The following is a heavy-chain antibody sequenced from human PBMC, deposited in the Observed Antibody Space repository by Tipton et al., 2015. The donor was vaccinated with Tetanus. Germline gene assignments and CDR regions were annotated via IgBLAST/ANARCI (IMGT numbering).Heavy chain of an antibody. V-gene: IGHV1-18*01. J-gene: IGHJ4*02. CDR1: GYTFYTYG. Sequence: QMQLVQSGAEVKKPGASVKVSCKASGYTFYTYGISWVRQAPGQGLEWMGWISTYNGDTAYALNLQGRVTMTTDTSTSTATMELRSLTSDDTAVYYCARGGRAVAGWYFDYWGQGTLVTVSS. CDR3: ARGGRAVAGWYFDY. CDR2: ISTYNGDT. D-gene: IGHD6-19*01.